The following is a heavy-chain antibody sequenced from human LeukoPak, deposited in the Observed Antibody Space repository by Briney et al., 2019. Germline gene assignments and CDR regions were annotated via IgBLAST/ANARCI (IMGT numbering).Heavy chain of an antibody. CDR3: ARDLDMHCSSTSCYSYYFDY. V-gene: IGHV1-2*02. D-gene: IGHD2-2*01. J-gene: IGHJ4*02. CDR1: GYTFTGYY. Sequence: ASVKVSCKASGYTFTGYYMHWVRQAPGQGLEWMGWINPNSGGTNYAQKFQGRVTMTRDTSISTAYMELSRLRSDDTAVYYCARDLDMHCSSTSCYSYYFDYWGQGTLVTVSS. CDR2: INPNSGGT.